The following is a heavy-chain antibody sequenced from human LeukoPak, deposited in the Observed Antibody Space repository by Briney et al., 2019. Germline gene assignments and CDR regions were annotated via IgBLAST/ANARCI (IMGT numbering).Heavy chain of an antibody. CDR3: ARGDPDYYDSSGYSTYFDY. D-gene: IGHD3-22*01. J-gene: IGHJ4*02. CDR2: ISSSSSYI. CDR1: GFTFSSYS. V-gene: IGHV3-21*01. Sequence: PGGSLRLSCAASGFTFSSYSMNWVRQAPGKGLEWVSSISSSSSYIYYADSVKGRFTISRDNAKNSLYLQMNSLRAEDTAVYYCARGDPDYYDSSGYSTYFDYWGQGTLVTVSS.